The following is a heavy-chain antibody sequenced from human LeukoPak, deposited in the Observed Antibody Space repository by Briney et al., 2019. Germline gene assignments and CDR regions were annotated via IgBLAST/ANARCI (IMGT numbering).Heavy chain of an antibody. V-gene: IGHV3-21*01. CDR2: ISSSSYI. J-gene: IGHJ3*02. CDR3: AREGPLMRAFDI. Sequence: GGSLRLSCAASGFTFSSYSMNWVRQAPGKGLEWVSSISSSSYIYYADSVKGRFTISRDNAKNSLYLQMNSLRAEDTAVYYCAREGPLMRAFDIWGQGTMVTVSS. CDR1: GFTFSSYS. D-gene: IGHD3-9*01.